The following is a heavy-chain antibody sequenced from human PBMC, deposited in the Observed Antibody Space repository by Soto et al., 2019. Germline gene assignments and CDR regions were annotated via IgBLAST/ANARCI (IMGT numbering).Heavy chain of an antibody. CDR2: ISYNGSNK. J-gene: IGHJ6*02. Sequence: GGSLRLSCAASGFTFSSYAMHWVRQAPGKGLEWVAVISYNGSNKYYADSVKGRFTISRDNSKNTLYLQMNSLRAGDTAVYYCAASAGIEGTYSYGMDVWGQGTTVTVSS. CDR1: GFTFSSYA. CDR3: AASAGIEGTYSYGMDV. D-gene: IGHD3-10*01. V-gene: IGHV3-30-3*01.